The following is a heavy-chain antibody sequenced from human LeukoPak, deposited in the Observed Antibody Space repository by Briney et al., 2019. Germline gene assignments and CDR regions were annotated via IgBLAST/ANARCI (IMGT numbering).Heavy chain of an antibody. J-gene: IGHJ4*02. V-gene: IGHV3-7*03. D-gene: IGHD1-26*01. CDR1: GFTFSSYW. CDR2: IKQDGSEK. CDR3: AVVGYSGSYNFDY. Sequence: GGSLRLSCAASGFTFSSYWMSWVRQAPGKGLEWVANIKQDGSEKYYVDSVKGRFTISRDNAKNSLYLQMNSLRAEDTALYHCAVVGYSGSYNFDYWGQGTLVTVSS.